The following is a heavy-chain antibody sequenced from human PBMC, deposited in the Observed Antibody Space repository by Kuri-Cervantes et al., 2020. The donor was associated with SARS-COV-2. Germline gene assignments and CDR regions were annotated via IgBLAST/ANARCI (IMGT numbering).Heavy chain of an antibody. D-gene: IGHD4-23*01. CDR2: IGTAGDT. Sequence: GESLKISCAACGFTFSSYDMHWVRQATGKGLEWVSVIGTAGDTYYPGSVKGQFTISRENAKNSLYLQMNSLRAGDTAVYYCARGGNPAWNMDVWGKGTTVTVSS. V-gene: IGHV3-13*03. J-gene: IGHJ6*03. CDR3: ARGGNPAWNMDV. CDR1: GFTFSSYD.